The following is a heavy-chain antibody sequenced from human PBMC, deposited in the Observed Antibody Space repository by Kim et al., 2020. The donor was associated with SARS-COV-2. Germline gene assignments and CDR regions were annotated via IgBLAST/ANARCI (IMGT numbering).Heavy chain of an antibody. Sequence: GGSLRLSCLASGFSVGSDYMAWVRQAPGKGLEWVSVMYRGNKTYYADAVRGRFSISRDISKNTVYLQMNSRRDEDTAVYYCARDSAISQRWHGYLDLLGR. CDR3: ARDSAISQRWHGYLDL. D-gene: IGHD1-26*01. CDR2: MYRGNKT. CDR1: GFSVGSDY. J-gene: IGHJ2*01. V-gene: IGHV3-66*01.